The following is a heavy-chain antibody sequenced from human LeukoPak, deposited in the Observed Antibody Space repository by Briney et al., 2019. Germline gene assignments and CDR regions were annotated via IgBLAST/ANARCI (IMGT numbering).Heavy chain of an antibody. CDR3: ARGDQATVVTPVRAFDI. D-gene: IGHD4-23*01. J-gene: IGHJ3*02. Sequence: PSETLSLTCTVSGGSISSYYWSWIRQPPGKGLEWIGYIYYSGSTNYNPSLKSRVTISVDTSKNQFSLKLSSVTAADTAVYYCARGDQATVVTPVRAFDIWGQGTMVTVSS. V-gene: IGHV4-59*12. CDR1: GGSISSYY. CDR2: IYYSGST.